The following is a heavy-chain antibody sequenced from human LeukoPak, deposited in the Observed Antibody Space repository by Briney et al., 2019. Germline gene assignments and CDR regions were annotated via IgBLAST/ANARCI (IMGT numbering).Heavy chain of an antibody. Sequence: GASVKVSCKVSGYTLTELSMHWVRQAPGKGLEWMGGFDPEDGETIYAQKFQGRVTMTEDTSTDTAYMELSSLRSEDTAVYYCATGDYDFWSGYSDVPFDYWGQGSLVTVSS. CDR1: GYTLTELS. CDR3: ATGDYDFWSGYSDVPFDY. CDR2: FDPEDGET. J-gene: IGHJ4*02. D-gene: IGHD3-3*01. V-gene: IGHV1-24*01.